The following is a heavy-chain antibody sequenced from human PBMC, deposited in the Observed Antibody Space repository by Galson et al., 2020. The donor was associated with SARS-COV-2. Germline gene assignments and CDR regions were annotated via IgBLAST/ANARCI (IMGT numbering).Heavy chain of an antibody. D-gene: IGHD6-13*01. V-gene: IGHV4-34*01. CDR3: ARKVRAQLAPARGGMDV. J-gene: IGHJ6*02. Sequence: SETLSLTCAVYGGYFSGYYWSWIRQPPGKGLEWIGEINHSGSTNYNPSLKSRVTISVDTSKNQFSLKLSSVTAADTAVYYCARKVRAQLAPARGGMDVWGQGTTVTVSS. CDR2: INHSGST. CDR1: GGYFSGYY.